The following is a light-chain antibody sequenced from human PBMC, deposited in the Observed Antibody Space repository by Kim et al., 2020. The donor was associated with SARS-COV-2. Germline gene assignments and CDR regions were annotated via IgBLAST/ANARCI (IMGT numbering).Light chain of an antibody. V-gene: IGKV1-13*02. CDR3: QQFKSFPPT. CDR1: QGIGTS. CDR2: GTS. J-gene: IGKJ1*01. Sequence: AIQLAQSPSSLSASVGDIVTITCRASQGIGTSLAWYRQRPGKAPQLLMEGTSTLESGVPSGFTGSGSGTDFILTISSLQPEDFATYYCQQFKSFPPTFGQGTKVEI.